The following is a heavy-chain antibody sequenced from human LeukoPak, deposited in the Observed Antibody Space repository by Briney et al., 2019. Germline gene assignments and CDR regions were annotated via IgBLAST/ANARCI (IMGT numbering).Heavy chain of an antibody. CDR2: ISGSDTNT. Sequence: GGSLRLSCAASGFTFNNYAMSWVRQAPGKGLEWVSVISGSDTNTYYADSVKGRFTISRDDSKNTLYLQMNSLRAEDTAVYYCAKDLRRYCTNGICYDRKGGADYWGQGTLVTVSS. J-gene: IGHJ4*02. CDR3: AKDLRRYCTNGICYDRKGGADY. CDR1: GFTFNNYA. D-gene: IGHD2-8*01. V-gene: IGHV3-23*01.